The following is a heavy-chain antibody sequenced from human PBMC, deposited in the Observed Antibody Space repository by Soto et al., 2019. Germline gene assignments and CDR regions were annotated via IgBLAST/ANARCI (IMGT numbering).Heavy chain of an antibody. D-gene: IGHD2-21*01. V-gene: IGHV1-69*02. J-gene: IGHJ4*02. CDR3: ARGPYSELVNFAPRFDY. CDR2: IIPILGIA. CDR1: GGTFSSYT. Sequence: ALVKVSCKASGGTFSSYTISWVRQAPGQGLEWMGRIIPILGIANYAQKFQGRVTITADKSTSTAYMELSSLRSEDTAVYYCARGPYSELVNFAPRFDYWGQGTLVTVSS.